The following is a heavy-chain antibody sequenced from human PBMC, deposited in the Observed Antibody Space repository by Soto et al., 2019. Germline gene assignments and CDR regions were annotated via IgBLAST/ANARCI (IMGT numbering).Heavy chain of an antibody. CDR1: GFTFSSYS. V-gene: IGHV3-21*01. CDR2: ISSSSSYI. Sequence: GGSLRLSCAASGFTFSSYSMNWVRQAPGKGLEWVSSISSSSSYIYYADSVKGRFTISRDNAKNSLYLQMNSLRAEDTAVYYCARDLERGYRSPLDYWGQGTLVTVSS. CDR3: ARDLERGYRSPLDY. D-gene: IGHD5-18*01. J-gene: IGHJ4*02.